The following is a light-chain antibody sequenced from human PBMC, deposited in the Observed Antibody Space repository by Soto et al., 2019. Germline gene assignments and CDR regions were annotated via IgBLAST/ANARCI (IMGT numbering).Light chain of an antibody. J-gene: IGKJ1*01. CDR1: QSVSSSH. CDR3: QQYYSWPRT. Sequence: EIVLTQSPGTLSSSPGERATLSCRASQSVSSSHLAWYQQKPGQAPRLLIYGASSRATGIPDRFSGSGSGTDFTLTISRLEPEDFAVYFCQQYYSWPRTFGQGTKVEIK. CDR2: GAS. V-gene: IGKV3-20*01.